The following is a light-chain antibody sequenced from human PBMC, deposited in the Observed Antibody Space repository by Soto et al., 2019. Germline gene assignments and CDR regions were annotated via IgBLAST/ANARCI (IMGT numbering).Light chain of an antibody. CDR3: QQYYTPPPT. Sequence: DIVMTQSPDSLAVSLGERATINCKSSQSVLYSSNNKNYLAWYQQKPGQPPKLLIYWASTRESGVPDRFSGGGSGTDFNLPISSLQAEDVAVYYCQQYYTPPPTFGQGTKVEIK. CDR2: WAS. CDR1: QSVLYSSNNKNY. J-gene: IGKJ1*01. V-gene: IGKV4-1*01.